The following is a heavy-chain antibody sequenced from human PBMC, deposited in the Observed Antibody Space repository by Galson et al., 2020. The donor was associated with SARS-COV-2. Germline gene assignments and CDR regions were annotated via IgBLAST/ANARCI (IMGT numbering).Heavy chain of an antibody. CDR2: ISYDGSNK. D-gene: IGHD3-22*01. Sequence: GGSLRLSCAASGFTFSSYGMHWVRQAPGKGLEWVAVISYDGSNKYYADSVKGRFTISRDNSKNTLYLQMNSLRAEDTAVYYCAKDLYYYDSSGYYWNWFDPWGQGTLVTVSS. J-gene: IGHJ5*02. CDR3: AKDLYYYDSSGYYWNWFDP. V-gene: IGHV3-30*18. CDR1: GFTFSSYG.